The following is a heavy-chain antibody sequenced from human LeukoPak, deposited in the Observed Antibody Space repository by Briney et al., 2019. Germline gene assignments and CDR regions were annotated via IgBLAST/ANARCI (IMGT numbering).Heavy chain of an antibody. J-gene: IGHJ2*01. CDR1: GGSISSYY. Sequence: SETLSLTCTVSGGSISSYYWSWIRQPAGKGLEWIGRIYTSGSTNYNPSLKSRVPMSVDTSKNQFSLKLSSVTAADTAVYYCARDIPPYCGGDCSTPGYWYFDLWGRGTLVTVSS. CDR3: ARDIPPYCGGDCSTPGYWYFDL. CDR2: IYTSGST. D-gene: IGHD2-21*02. V-gene: IGHV4-4*07.